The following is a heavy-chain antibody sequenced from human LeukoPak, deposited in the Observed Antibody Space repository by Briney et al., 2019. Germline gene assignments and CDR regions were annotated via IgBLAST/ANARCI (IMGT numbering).Heavy chain of an antibody. CDR2: IYSGGRT. CDR3: AREDYDRSIPI. D-gene: IGHD3-22*01. V-gene: IGHV3-66*01. J-gene: IGHJ3*02. Sequence: GGSLRLSCAASGFTFNSNYMSWVRQAPGKGLEWVSVIYSGGRTYYADSVKGRFTISRDKSKNTLYLQMNSLRAEDTAVYYCAREDYDRSIPIWGQGTMVTGSS. CDR1: GFTFNSNY.